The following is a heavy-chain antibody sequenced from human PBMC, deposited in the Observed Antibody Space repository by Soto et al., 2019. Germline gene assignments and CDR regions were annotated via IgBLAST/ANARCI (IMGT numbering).Heavy chain of an antibody. CDR2: INAGNGNT. V-gene: IGHV1-3*05. D-gene: IGHD4-17*01. CDR1: GYTFTSYA. Sequence: QVQLVQSGAEEKKPGASVKVSCKASGYTFTSYAMHWVHQAPGQRLEWMGWINAGNGNTKYSQKFQGRVTITRDTSASTAYMEQCSLRYEDTAVYYCASEAYGGEFDYFGQGTLVTVSS. CDR3: ASEAYGGEFDY. J-gene: IGHJ4*02.